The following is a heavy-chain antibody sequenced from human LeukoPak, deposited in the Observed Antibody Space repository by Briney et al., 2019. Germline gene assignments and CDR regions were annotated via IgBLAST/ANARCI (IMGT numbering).Heavy chain of an antibody. CDR3: ARDLGASGSFDY. D-gene: IGHD1-26*01. J-gene: IGHJ4*02. V-gene: IGHV3-7*04. CDR2: IKKDGSEQ. CDR1: RFIFSTFW. Sequence: GGSLRLSCAASRFIFSTFWMHWVRKAPGKGLEWVASIKKDGSEQYYVDSVKGRFTISRDNAKDSIYLQMNSLRVEDTAVYYCARDLGASGSFDYWGQGTLVTVSS.